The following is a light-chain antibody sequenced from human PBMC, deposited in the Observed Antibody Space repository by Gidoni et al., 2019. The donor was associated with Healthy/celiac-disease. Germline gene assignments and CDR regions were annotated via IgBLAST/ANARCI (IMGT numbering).Light chain of an antibody. V-gene: IGKV2-28*01. J-gene: IGKJ4*01. CDR1: PSPLHSNGYNY. CDR2: LGS. CDR3: MQALQTPRT. Sequence: DIVITQSPLSLPVTPGEPASPSCRSSPSPLHSNGYNYLDWYLQKPGQSPQLLIYLGSNRASGVPDRFSGSGSGTDFTLKIRRVEAEDVGVYYCMQALQTPRTFGGXTKVEIK.